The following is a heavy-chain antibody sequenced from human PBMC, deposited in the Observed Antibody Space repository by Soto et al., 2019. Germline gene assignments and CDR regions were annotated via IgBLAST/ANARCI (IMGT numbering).Heavy chain of an antibody. Sequence: SETLSLTCTVSGGSISGSSYYWGWIRQPPGKGLEWIGSIYYSGSTYYNPSLKSRVTISVDTSKNQFSLKLSSVTAADTAVYYCARHSDYYGSGSYYNLPDYWGQGTLVTVSS. CDR1: GGSISGSSYY. V-gene: IGHV4-39*01. J-gene: IGHJ4*02. CDR2: IYYSGST. D-gene: IGHD3-10*01. CDR3: ARHSDYYGSGSYYNLPDY.